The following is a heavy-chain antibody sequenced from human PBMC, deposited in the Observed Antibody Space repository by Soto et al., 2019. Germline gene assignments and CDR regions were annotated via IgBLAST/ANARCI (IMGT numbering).Heavy chain of an antibody. J-gene: IGHJ4*02. CDR3: ASDLGGIAVAGQYYFDY. Sequence: TLSLTCAISGDSVASNSAAWNWISQSPSRGLEWLGRTYYRSKWYNDYAVSVKSRITINPDTSKHQFSLQLNSVTPEDTAVYYCASDLGGIAVAGQYYFDYSGQGTLGSASS. CDR1: GDSVASNSAA. V-gene: IGHV6-1*01. D-gene: IGHD6-19*01. CDR2: TYYRSKWYN.